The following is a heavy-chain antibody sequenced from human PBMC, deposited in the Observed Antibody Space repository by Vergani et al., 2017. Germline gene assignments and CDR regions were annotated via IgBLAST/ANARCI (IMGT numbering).Heavy chain of an antibody. J-gene: IGHJ4*02. CDR3: ARGGKGIIMVVPSTHL. D-gene: IGHD2-15*01. CDR1: GFALNRHA. V-gene: IGHV3-30-3*01. Sequence: QVQLVESGGGVVQPGGSLRLSCVVSGFALNRHAMYWVRQAPGKGLEWVGVISYDGTEKKYADSVNGRFTISRDNSKKMMSLQMNSLRVEDTAVYYCARGGKGIIMVVPSTHLWGQGTQVSVS. CDR2: ISYDGTEK.